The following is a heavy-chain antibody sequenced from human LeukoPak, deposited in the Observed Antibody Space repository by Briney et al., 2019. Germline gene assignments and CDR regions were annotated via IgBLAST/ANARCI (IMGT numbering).Heavy chain of an antibody. CDR3: ARLDQGNRFDY. CDR1: GGSISSSSFY. J-gene: IGHJ4*02. D-gene: IGHD2-2*01. Sequence: SETLSLTCTVSGGSISSSSFYWGWIRQPPGKGLEWIGSIYYSGNTYYNPSLKSRVTISVDTSKNQFSLKLSSVTAADTAVYYCARLDQGNRFDYWGQGTLVTVSS. V-gene: IGHV4-39*01. CDR2: IYYSGNT.